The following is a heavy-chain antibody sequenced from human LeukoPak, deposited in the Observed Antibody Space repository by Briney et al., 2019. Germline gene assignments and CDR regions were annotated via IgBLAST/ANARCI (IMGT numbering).Heavy chain of an antibody. CDR2: INPSGGSI. J-gene: IGHJ4*02. CDR1: GYTFTSYY. V-gene: IGHV1-46*01. Sequence: ASVKVSCTASGYTFTSYYMHWVRQAPGQGLGWMGIINPSGGSISYAQKFQGRVTMTRDMSTSTVYMELSSLRSEDTAVYYCARVWSEWLPKGYFDNWGQGTLVTVSS. D-gene: IGHD3-3*01. CDR3: ARVWSEWLPKGYFDN.